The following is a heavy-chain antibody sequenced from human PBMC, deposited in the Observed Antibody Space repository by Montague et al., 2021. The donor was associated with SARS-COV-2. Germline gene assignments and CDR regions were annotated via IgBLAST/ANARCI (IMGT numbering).Heavy chain of an antibody. CDR3: ARESGSGSYYDYFDY. D-gene: IGHD1-26*01. CDR2: ISSSGSTI. V-gene: IGHV3-11*01. Sequence: SLRLSCAASGFTFSDYYMSWIRQAPGKGPEWVSYISSSGSTIYYADSVKGRFTISRDNAKNSLYLQMNSLRAEDTAIYYCARESGSGSYYDYFDYWGQGTLVTVSS. J-gene: IGHJ4*02. CDR1: GFTFSDYY.